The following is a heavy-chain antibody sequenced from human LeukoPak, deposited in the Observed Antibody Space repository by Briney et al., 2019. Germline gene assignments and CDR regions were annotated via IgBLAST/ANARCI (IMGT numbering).Heavy chain of an antibody. V-gene: IGHV3-23*01. CDR1: GFTFSSYA. D-gene: IGHD1-26*01. Sequence: PGGSLRLFCAGSGFTFSSYAMSWVRQAPGKGLEWVSTISGSGGAGTYYADSVKGRFTVSRDNSRNTLYPPMNSLRAEDTAVYYCVKDRGGSPFYGMDVWGQGTTVTVSS. CDR2: ISGSGGAGT. CDR3: VKDRGGSPFYGMDV. J-gene: IGHJ6*02.